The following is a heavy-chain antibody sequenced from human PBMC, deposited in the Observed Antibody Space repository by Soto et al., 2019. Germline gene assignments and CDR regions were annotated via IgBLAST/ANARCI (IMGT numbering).Heavy chain of an antibody. Sequence: QVQLVESGGGVVQPGRSLRLSCAASGFTFSSYGMHWVRQAPGKGLEWVAVIWYDGSNKYYADSVKGRFTISRDNSKNTLYLQMNSLRAEDTAVYYCARDQRGHGFDYWGQGTLVTVSS. CDR3: ARDQRGHGFDY. CDR2: IWYDGSNK. CDR1: GFTFSSYG. J-gene: IGHJ4*02. V-gene: IGHV3-33*01.